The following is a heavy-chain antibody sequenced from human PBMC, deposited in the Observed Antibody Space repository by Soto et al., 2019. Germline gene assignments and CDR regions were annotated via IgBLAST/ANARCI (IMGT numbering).Heavy chain of an antibody. D-gene: IGHD2-15*01. Sequence: SETLSLTCAVSGGSISSSSHYWVWIRQPPGKGLEWIGSIYYSGDTYYNPSLKSRVTISVDTSKNQFSVKLNSVTAADTAVYYCARHQSIVVVTAARAFDIWGQGTMVTVSS. CDR2: IYYSGDT. CDR1: GGSISSSSHY. J-gene: IGHJ3*02. V-gene: IGHV4-39*01. CDR3: ARHQSIVVVTAARAFDI.